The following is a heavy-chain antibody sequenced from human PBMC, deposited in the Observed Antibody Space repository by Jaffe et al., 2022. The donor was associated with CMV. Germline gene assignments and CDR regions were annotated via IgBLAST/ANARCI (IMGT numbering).Heavy chain of an antibody. V-gene: IGHV4-34*01. Sequence: QVQLQQWGAGLLKPSETLSLTCAVYGGSFSGYYWSWIRQPPGKGLEWIGEINHSGSTNYNPSLKSRVTISVDTSKNQFSLKLSSVTAADTAVYYCARISGSKLERLRYYYYYMDVWGKGTTVTVSS. D-gene: IGHD1-1*01. CDR2: INHSGST. J-gene: IGHJ6*03. CDR3: ARISGSKLERLRYYYYYMDV. CDR1: GGSFSGYY.